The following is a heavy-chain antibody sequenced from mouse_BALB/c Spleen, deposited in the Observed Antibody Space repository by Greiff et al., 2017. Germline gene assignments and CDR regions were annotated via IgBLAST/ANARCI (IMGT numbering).Heavy chain of an antibody. D-gene: IGHD2-14*01. Sequence: VKLQESGPGLVAPSQSLSITCTVSGFSLTGYGVNWVRQPPGKGLEWLGMIWGDGSTDYNSALKSRLSISKDNSKSQVFLKMNSLQTDDTARYYCARDPGYDGAWFAYWGQGTLVTVSA. CDR2: IWGDGST. V-gene: IGHV2-6-7*01. J-gene: IGHJ3*01. CDR1: GFSLTGYG. CDR3: ARDPGYDGAWFAY.